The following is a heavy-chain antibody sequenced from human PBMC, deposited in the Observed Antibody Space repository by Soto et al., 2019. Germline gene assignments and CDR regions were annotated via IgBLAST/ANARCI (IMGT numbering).Heavy chain of an antibody. CDR2: INPNSGGT. CDR1: GYTFTGYY. CDR3: ARGGGYSSSPDSYYYYGMDV. Sequence: ASVKVSCKASGYTFTGYYMHWVRQAPGQGLEWMGWINPNSGGTNYAQKFQGWVTMTRDTSISTAYMELSRLRSDDTAVYYCARGGGYSSSPDSYYYYGMDVWGQGTTVTVSS. D-gene: IGHD6-6*01. V-gene: IGHV1-2*04. J-gene: IGHJ6*02.